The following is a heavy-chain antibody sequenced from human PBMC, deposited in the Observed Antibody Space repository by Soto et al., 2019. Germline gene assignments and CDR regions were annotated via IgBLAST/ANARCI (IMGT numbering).Heavy chain of an antibody. D-gene: IGHD5-12*01. V-gene: IGHV4-59*01. Sequence: SETLSLTCTVSGDSISSLYWSWIRQPPGKGLEWIGYIYYSGSTNYNPSLKSRVTISVDTSKNQFSLKLSSVTAADTAVYYCARVSRDGYNPRPDYFDYWGQGTLVTVSS. CDR1: GDSISSLY. J-gene: IGHJ4*02. CDR2: IYYSGST. CDR3: ARVSRDGYNPRPDYFDY.